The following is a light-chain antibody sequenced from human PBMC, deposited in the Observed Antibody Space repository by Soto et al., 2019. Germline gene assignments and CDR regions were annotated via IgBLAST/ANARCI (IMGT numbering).Light chain of an antibody. J-gene: IGKJ2*01. CDR1: QSVSSSY. CDR2: GAS. Sequence: EIVLTQSPGTLSLSPGERATLSCRASQSVSSSYLAWYQKQPGQAPRLLNYGASSRATGIPDRFSGSGSGTDFTLTISRLESEDFAVYYCQQYGSSPETFGQGTKLEIK. V-gene: IGKV3-20*01. CDR3: QQYGSSPET.